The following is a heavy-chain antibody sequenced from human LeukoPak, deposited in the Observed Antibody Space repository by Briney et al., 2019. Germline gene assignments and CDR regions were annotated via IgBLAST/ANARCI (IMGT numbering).Heavy chain of an antibody. Sequence: GASVKISCKASGYSFTSYGISWVRQAPGQGLEWMGWISTYAGNTNYAQKVQDRVTMTTDTSTSTAYMELRSLRSDDTAVYYCARGHYYDSSGFGAFDYWGQGTLVTVSS. D-gene: IGHD3-22*01. J-gene: IGHJ4*02. V-gene: IGHV1-18*04. CDR1: GYSFTSYG. CDR3: ARGHYYDSSGFGAFDY. CDR2: ISTYAGNT.